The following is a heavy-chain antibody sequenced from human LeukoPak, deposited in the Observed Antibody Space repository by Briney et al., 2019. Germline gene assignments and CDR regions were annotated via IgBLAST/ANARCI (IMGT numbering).Heavy chain of an antibody. CDR2: ISYDGSNK. V-gene: IGHV3-30*04. CDR1: GFTFSSYA. J-gene: IGHJ4*02. CDR3: ARGETDYDFWSALPGY. Sequence: GGSLRLSCAASGFTFSSYAMHWVRQAPGKGLEWVAVISYDGSNKYYADSVKGRFTISRDNSKNTLYLQMNSLRAEDTAVYYCARGETDYDFWSALPGYWGQGTLVTVSS. D-gene: IGHD3-3*01.